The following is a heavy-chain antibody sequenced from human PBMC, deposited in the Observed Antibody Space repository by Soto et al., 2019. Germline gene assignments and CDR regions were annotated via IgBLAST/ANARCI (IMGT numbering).Heavy chain of an antibody. D-gene: IGHD3-3*01. V-gene: IGHV4-31*03. Sequence: SETLSLTCTVSGGSISSGGYYWSWIRQHPGKGLEWIGYIYYSGSTNYNPSLKSRVTISVDTSKNQFSLKLSSVTATDTAVYYCARLPFTYYDFWSGYSNFDYWGQGTLVTVSS. CDR3: ARLPFTYYDFWSGYSNFDY. J-gene: IGHJ4*02. CDR2: IYYSGST. CDR1: GGSISSGGYY.